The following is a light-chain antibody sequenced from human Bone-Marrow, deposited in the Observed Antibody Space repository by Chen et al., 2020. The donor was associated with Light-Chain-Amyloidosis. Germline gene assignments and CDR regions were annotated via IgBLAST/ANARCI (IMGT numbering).Light chain of an antibody. CDR2: HAS. CDR3: QQSYSTPDT. J-gene: IGKJ2*01. CDR1: QSISNY. V-gene: IGKV1-39*01. Sequence: DVHLPQSPSSLSASVGDRVTITCRASQSISNYLNWYQQIPGKAPKLLIYHASRLQSGGPSRLSGSGSETDFTLTISILQPEDFATYYCQQSYSTPDTFGQGTKLDIK.